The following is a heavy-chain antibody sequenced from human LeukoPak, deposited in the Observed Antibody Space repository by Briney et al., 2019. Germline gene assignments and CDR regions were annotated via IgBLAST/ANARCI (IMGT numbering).Heavy chain of an antibody. Sequence: HPSETLSLTCTVSGGSISSYYWSWIRQPPGKGLEWIGYIYYSGSTNYNPSLKSRVTISVKTSKNQFSLKLRSVTAADTAVYYCARVTGYTIEDYFDYWGQGTLVTVSS. CDR1: GGSISSYY. CDR3: ARVTGYTIEDYFDY. CDR2: IYYSGST. V-gene: IGHV4-59*01. J-gene: IGHJ4*02. D-gene: IGHD3-9*01.